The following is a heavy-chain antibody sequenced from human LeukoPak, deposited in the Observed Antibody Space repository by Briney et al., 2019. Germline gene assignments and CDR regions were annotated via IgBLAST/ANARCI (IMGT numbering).Heavy chain of an antibody. CDR2: FVPTFETT. Sequence: SVKVSCKASGYTFTSYGISWVRQAPGQGLEWMGGFVPTFETTNTAQKFQGRVTSTADESTTTAYMELSSLTFEDTALYYCTRGGIVGAYRHWGQGTLVTVSS. CDR1: GYTFTSYG. D-gene: IGHD1-26*01. CDR3: TRGGIVGAYRH. J-gene: IGHJ4*02. V-gene: IGHV1-69*13.